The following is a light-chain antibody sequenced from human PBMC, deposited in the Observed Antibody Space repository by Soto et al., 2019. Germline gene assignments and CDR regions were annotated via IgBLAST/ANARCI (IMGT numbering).Light chain of an antibody. V-gene: IGKV1-5*03. J-gene: IGKJ3*01. CDR1: QSISSW. Sequence: DIQMTQSPSTLSASVGDTVIITCRASQSISSWLAWYQQKPGKGPKFLIYQASALESGVPSRFSGSGSGTEFTLTISSLQPDDFATYYCQQYNSYPPTFGPGTKVDFK. CDR3: QQYNSYPPT. CDR2: QAS.